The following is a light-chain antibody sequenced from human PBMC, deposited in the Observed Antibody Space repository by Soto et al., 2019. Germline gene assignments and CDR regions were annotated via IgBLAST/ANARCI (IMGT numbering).Light chain of an antibody. CDR3: QQYGNSPWT. CDR2: AAS. V-gene: IGKV3-20*01. Sequence: EAVLTQSPGTLSLSPGERATLSCRASQTVSNSYVAWYQHKPGQAPRVLIHAASRGDTGIPDRFSGSGFGTEFTLTISRLDPEDSAVYYCQQYGNSPWTFGQGTKVDIK. CDR1: QTVSNSY. J-gene: IGKJ1*01.